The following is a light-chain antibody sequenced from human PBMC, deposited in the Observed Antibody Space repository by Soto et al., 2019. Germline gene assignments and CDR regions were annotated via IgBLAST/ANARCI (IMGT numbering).Light chain of an antibody. Sequence: EILLTQSPGTLSLSPGDRATLSCRASQSLTNSFLAWYQQKPGQTPRLLIYGASFRATDIPDRFSGSGSGTDFTLTISRLEPEDFAVYFCQQYGRLPLSFGGGTKEEIK. V-gene: IGKV3-20*01. CDR2: GAS. J-gene: IGKJ4*01. CDR1: QSLTNSF. CDR3: QQYGRLPLS.